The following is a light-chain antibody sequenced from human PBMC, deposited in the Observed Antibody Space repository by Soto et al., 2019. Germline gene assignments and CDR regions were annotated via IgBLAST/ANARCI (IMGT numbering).Light chain of an antibody. Sequence: QSVLTQSSSASASLGSSVKLTCTLSSGHSSYIIAWHQQQPGKAPRYLMKLEGSGSYNKGSGVPDRFSGSSSGADRYLTISHLQFEDGADYYCETWDSNTVVFGGGTKLTVL. CDR3: ETWDSNTVV. CDR2: LEGSGSY. V-gene: IGLV4-60*02. J-gene: IGLJ2*01. CDR1: SGHSSYI.